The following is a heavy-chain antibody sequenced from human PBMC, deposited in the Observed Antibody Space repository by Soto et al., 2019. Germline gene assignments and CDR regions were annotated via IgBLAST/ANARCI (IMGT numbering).Heavy chain of an antibody. V-gene: IGHV4-39*01. D-gene: IGHD3-22*01. CDR2: IYYSGST. J-gene: IGHJ5*02. Sequence: ASETLSLTCTVSGGSISSSSYYWGWIRQPPGKGLEWIGSIYYSGSTNYNPSLKSRVTISVDTSKNQFSLKLSSVTAADTAVYFCARHAGYSSGRRWFDPWGQGTLVTVSS. CDR3: ARHAGYSSGRRWFDP. CDR1: GGSISSSSYY.